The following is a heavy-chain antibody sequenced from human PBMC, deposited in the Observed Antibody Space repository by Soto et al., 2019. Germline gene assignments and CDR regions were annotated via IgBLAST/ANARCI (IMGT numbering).Heavy chain of an antibody. Sequence: QVQLVQSGSEVKKTGSSVRVCCKASGGSFSSHAISWVRQAPGQGLEWMGGILPIFGTTHYAQKFQGRVTITADESSTTAYLELTSLRSEDTAVFYCSRAWGYSSGRYASSFDSWGQGTLVTVSS. CDR3: SRAWGYSSGRYASSFDS. V-gene: IGHV1-69*01. CDR1: GGSFSSHA. D-gene: IGHD2-15*01. CDR2: ILPIFGTT. J-gene: IGHJ4*02.